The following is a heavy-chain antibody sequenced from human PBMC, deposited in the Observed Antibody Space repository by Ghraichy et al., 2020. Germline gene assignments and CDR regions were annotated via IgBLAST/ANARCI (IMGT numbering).Heavy chain of an antibody. CDR1: GGSISSYY. V-gene: IGHV4-59*01. Sequence: SETLSLTCTVSGGSISSYYWSWIRQPPGKGLEWIGYIYYSGSTNYNPSLKSRVTISVDTSKNQFSLKLSSVTAADTAVYYCAGEYYYDSSDQHLWAFDIWGQGTMVTVSS. J-gene: IGHJ3*02. D-gene: IGHD3-22*01. CDR2: IYYSGST. CDR3: AGEYYYDSSDQHLWAFDI.